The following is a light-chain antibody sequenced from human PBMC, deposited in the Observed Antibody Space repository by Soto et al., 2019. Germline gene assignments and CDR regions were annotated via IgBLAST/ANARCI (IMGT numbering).Light chain of an antibody. V-gene: IGLV2-14*01. CDR3: SSYTNSNTAV. CDR2: NVS. J-gene: IGLJ7*01. Sequence: QSALTQPASVSGSPGQSITISCTGTSSDVGGYNYVSWYQQHPGQAPKLMIYNVSNRPSGVSNRFSGSKSGNTASLTISGLQAEDEADYYCSSYTNSNTAVFGGGTQLTVL. CDR1: SSDVGGYNY.